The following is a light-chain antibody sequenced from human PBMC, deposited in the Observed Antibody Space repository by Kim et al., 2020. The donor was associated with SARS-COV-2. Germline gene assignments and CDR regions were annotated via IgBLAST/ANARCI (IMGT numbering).Light chain of an antibody. CDR1: TSDLGTYNY. V-gene: IGLV2-14*03. CDR3: SSYRSDSTYV. Sequence: QSALTQPASVSGSPGQSITISCTGTTSDLGTYNYVAWYQQHPDKVPKLMIYDVTKRPSGVSNRFSGSKSGNTASLTISGLQAEDEADYYCSSYRSDSTYVFGTGTKVT. CDR2: DVT. J-gene: IGLJ1*01.